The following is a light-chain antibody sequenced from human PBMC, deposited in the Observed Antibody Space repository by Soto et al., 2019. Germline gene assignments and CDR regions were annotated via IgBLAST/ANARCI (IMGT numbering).Light chain of an antibody. CDR3: TSYTRSRTWV. Sequence: QSALTQPASVSGSPGQSIIISCTGTSSDVGAYDYVSWYQQYPGKVPKLMIYEVSNRPSGISNRFSGSQSGNTASLTISGLHGEEEADYYCTSYTRSRTWVFGGGTKLTVL. CDR1: SSDVGAYDY. J-gene: IGLJ3*02. V-gene: IGLV2-14*01. CDR2: EVS.